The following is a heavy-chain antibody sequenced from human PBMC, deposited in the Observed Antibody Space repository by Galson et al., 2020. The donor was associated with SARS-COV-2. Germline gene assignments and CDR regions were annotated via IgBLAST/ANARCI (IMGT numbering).Heavy chain of an antibody. Sequence: ASVKVSCKASGGTLSNFAVSWVRQAPGRGLEWMGRIIPIFDERKYSRNFQGRVTMTADKSTSTVYMELDILNSEDTAVYYCARPATTVATDGFHIWGQGTMVIVSA. V-gene: IGHV1-69*04. CDR1: GGTLSNFA. D-gene: IGHD4-17*01. CDR2: IIPIFDER. CDR3: ARPATTVATDGFHI. J-gene: IGHJ3*02.